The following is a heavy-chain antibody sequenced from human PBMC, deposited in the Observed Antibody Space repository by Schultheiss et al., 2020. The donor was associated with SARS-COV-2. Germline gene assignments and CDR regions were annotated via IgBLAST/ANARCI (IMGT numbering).Heavy chain of an antibody. J-gene: IGHJ5*02. V-gene: IGHV1-18*01. Sequence: ASVKVSCKASGYTFTSYGISWVRQAPGQGLEWMGWISAYNGNTNYAQKLQGRVTMTTDTSTSTAYMELRSLRSDDTAVYYCVRVNEDYRTDWFDPWGQGTQVTVSS. CDR2: ISAYNGNT. D-gene: IGHD1-14*01. CDR3: VRVNEDYRTDWFDP. CDR1: GYTFTSYG.